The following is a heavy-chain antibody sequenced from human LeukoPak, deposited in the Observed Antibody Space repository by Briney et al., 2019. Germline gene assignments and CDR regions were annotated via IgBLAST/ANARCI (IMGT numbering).Heavy chain of an antibody. CDR3: ARYSGSYDAIDY. J-gene: IGHJ4*02. CDR2: IKSDGSST. Sequence: GRSLRLSCAASGFTFSSYWMHWVRQAPGKGLVWVSRIKSDGSSTSYADSVKGRFAISRDNAEKTLYLQMNSLRAEDTALYYCARYSGSYDAIDYWGQGTLVTVS. D-gene: IGHD1-26*01. CDR1: GFTFSSYW. V-gene: IGHV3-74*01.